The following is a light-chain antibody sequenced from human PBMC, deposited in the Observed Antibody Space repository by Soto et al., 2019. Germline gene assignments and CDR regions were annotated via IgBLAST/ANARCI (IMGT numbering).Light chain of an antibody. Sequence: EIVLTQSPATLSLSPGERATLSCRASQSVSSSYLAWYQQKPGQAPRLLIYDASTRATGVPARFGGSGSGTEFTLTISGLQSEDFAVYYCQQYGDWPPDTFGQGTKVDIK. CDR2: DAS. J-gene: IGKJ2*01. CDR3: QQYGDWPPDT. CDR1: QSVSSSY. V-gene: IGKV3-15*01.